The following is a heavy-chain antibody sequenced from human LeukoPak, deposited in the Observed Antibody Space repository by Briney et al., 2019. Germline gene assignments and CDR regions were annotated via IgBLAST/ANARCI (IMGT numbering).Heavy chain of an antibody. D-gene: IGHD2-8*02. V-gene: IGHV4-4*07. Sequence: SETLSLTCTVSGGSISGYYWRWLRQPAGKGLEWIGRIYSSGSTNYSPSLKSRVTMSVDTSKHQFSLNLSSVTAADTAVYYCAREPSTVSWVDPWGQGTLVTVSS. CDR3: AREPSTVSWVDP. J-gene: IGHJ5*02. CDR2: IYSSGST. CDR1: GGSISGYY.